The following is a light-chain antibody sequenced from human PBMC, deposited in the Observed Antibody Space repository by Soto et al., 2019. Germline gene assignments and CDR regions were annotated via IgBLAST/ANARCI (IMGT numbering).Light chain of an antibody. Sequence: DIQMTQSPSTLSASVGDRVTITCRASQSISSWLAWYQQKPGKAPKLLIYKASTLESGVPSNFSGSGSGTEFTLTISSLQTEDFATYYCQQYNSYPWTFGQ. CDR3: QQYNSYPWT. V-gene: IGKV1-5*03. CDR1: QSISSW. J-gene: IGKJ1*01. CDR2: KAS.